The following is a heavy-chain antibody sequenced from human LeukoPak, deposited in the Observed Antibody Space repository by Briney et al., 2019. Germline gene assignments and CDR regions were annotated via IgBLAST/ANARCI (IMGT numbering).Heavy chain of an antibody. Sequence: GGSLRLSCAASGFTFSSYAMIWVRQAPGKGLEWVSIICGSGVSTYYADSVKGRFTISRDNSKNTLYLQMNSLRAEDTAVYHCAKGGSSGWYSDYWGQGTLVIVSS. CDR3: AKGGSSGWYSDY. J-gene: IGHJ4*02. D-gene: IGHD6-19*01. CDR1: GFTFSSYA. V-gene: IGHV3-23*01. CDR2: ICGSGVST.